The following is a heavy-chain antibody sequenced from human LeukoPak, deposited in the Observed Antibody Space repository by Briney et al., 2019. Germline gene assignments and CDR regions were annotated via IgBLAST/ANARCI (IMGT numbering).Heavy chain of an antibody. CDR1: GFTFSTYW. J-gene: IGHJ4*02. V-gene: IGHV3-7*05. Sequence: PGGSLRLSCAASGFTFSTYWMSWVRQAPGKGLEWVANIKQVGSENYYVDSVKGRFTISRDNAKKSLYLQMSSLRAEDTAVYYCARAGLWFGELLDYWGQGTLVTVSS. CDR2: IKQVGSEN. D-gene: IGHD3-10*01. CDR3: ARAGLWFGELLDY.